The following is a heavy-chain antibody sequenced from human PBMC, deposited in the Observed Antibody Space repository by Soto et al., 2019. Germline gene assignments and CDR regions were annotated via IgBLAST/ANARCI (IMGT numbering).Heavy chain of an antibody. Sequence: GASVKVSCKASGGTFSSYAISWVRQAPGQGLEWMGGIIPIFGTANYAQKFQGRVTITADKSTSTAYMELSSLRSEDTAVYYCATIYYYDSSGYRWFDYWGQGALVTVSS. CDR1: GGTFSSYA. J-gene: IGHJ4*02. CDR3: ATIYYYDSSGYRWFDY. V-gene: IGHV1-69*06. D-gene: IGHD3-22*01. CDR2: IIPIFGTA.